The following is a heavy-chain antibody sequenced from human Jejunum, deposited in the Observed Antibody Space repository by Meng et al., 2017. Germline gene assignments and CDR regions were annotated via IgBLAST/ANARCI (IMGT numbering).Heavy chain of an antibody. V-gene: IGHV4-34*01. J-gene: IGHJ4*02. Sequence: HGQVPPWGRGLLQPADTLPLPCAFHGGYFRYYPWTLIRQPPGKGLEWIGEINHSGSTHYRPYLVRRLSISADSSKNQLSLRLNSVTAADTAVYSCVYSNYRSNYWGQGTLVTVSS. CDR2: INHSGST. CDR1: GGYFRYYP. CDR3: VYSNYRSNY. D-gene: IGHD4-11*01.